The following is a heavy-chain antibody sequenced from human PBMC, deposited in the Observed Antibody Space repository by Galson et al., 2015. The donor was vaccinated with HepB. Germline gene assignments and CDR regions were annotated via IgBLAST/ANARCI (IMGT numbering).Heavy chain of an antibody. V-gene: IGHV3-23*01. CDR3: AKEGILLWRYGMDV. D-gene: IGHD3-10*01. CDR2: ISGGGTST. J-gene: IGHJ6*02. CDR1: GFTFSTHA. Sequence: SLRLSCAASGFTFSTHAMTWVRQVPGKGLEWLSTISGGGTSTYYTDSVKGRFTISRDNSRNTLYLQMNSLRVEDTAIYYCAKEGILLWRYGMDVWGQGTTVTVSS.